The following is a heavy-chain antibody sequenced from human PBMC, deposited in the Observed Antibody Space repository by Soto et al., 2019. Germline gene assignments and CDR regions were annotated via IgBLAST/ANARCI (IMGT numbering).Heavy chain of an antibody. Sequence: GGSLRLSCAASGFTFSSYGMHWVRKAPGKGLEWVAVISYDGSNKYYADSVKGRFTISRDNSKNTLYLQMNSLRAEDTAVYHPRSLLFLYWYFDLWGRGTLATVSS. J-gene: IGHJ2*01. CDR1: GFTFSSYG. D-gene: IGHD2-21*02. CDR2: ISYDGSNK. CDR3: RSLLFLYWYFDL. V-gene: IGHV3-30*03.